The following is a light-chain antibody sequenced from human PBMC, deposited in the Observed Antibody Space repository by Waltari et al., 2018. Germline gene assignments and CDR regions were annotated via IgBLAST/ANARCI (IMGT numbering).Light chain of an antibody. V-gene: IGKV3-11*01. Sequence: EIVLTQSPATLSLSPGDRATLSCRASQSFSGYLAWYQHKPGQAPRLLIYDASSRAPGIQARFSGSGYGTDFTLTISSLEPEDFAIYYCQQRSNWATFGQGTKLEI. CDR3: QQRSNWAT. CDR1: QSFSGY. J-gene: IGKJ2*01. CDR2: DAS.